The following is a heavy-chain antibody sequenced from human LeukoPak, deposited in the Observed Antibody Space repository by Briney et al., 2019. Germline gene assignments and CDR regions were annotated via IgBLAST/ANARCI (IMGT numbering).Heavy chain of an antibody. J-gene: IGHJ4*02. D-gene: IGHD3-9*01. CDR3: AKDRIRVLRYFDWLY. V-gene: IGHV3-30*18. CDR2: IGDGGGGQ. Sequence: GGSLRLSCAASGFAFRNYGMHWVRQPPGRGPEWVAVIGDGGGGQNFADSVRGRFTVSRDDSKSMLYLQMNSLTTEDTAVYYCAKDRIRVLRYFDWLYWGQGTLVTVSS. CDR1: GFAFRNYG.